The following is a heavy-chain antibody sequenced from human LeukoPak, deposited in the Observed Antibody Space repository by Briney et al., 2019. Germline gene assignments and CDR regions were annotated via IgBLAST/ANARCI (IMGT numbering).Heavy chain of an antibody. CDR1: GVSISSYY. J-gene: IGHJ4*02. D-gene: IGHD6-13*01. CDR2: IYYSGST. CDR3: TREGEFRIAAAGPYFDY. Sequence: PSETLSLTCTVSGVSISSYYWSWIRQPPGKGLEWIGYIYYSGSTNYNPSLKSRVTISVDTSKNQFSLKLSSVTAADTAVYYCTREGEFRIAAAGPYFDYWGQGTLVTVSS. V-gene: IGHV4-59*01.